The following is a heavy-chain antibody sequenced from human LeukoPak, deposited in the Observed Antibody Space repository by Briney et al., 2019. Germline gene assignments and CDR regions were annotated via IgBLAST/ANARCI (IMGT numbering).Heavy chain of an antibody. D-gene: IGHD3-22*01. CDR2: IYTSGST. CDR3: ARSRGDSSGYIYFQH. V-gene: IGHV4-4*07. Sequence: SETLSLTRTVSGGSISSYYWSWIRQPAGKGLEWIGRIYTSGSTNYNPSLKSRVTMSVDTSKNQFSLKLSSVTAADTAVYYCARSRGDSSGYIYFQHWGQGTLVTVSS. CDR1: GGSISSYY. J-gene: IGHJ1*01.